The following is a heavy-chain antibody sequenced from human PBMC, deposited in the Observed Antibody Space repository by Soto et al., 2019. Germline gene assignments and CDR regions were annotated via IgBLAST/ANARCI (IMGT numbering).Heavy chain of an antibody. V-gene: IGHV4-59*01. Sequence: PSETLSLTCTVPGGSISSYYWSWIRQPPGKGLEWIGYIYYSGSTNYNPSLKSRVTISVDTSKNQFSLKLSSVTAADTAVYYCARGLDYYYGMDVWGQGTTVTVSS. CDR2: IYYSGST. D-gene: IGHD6-19*01. J-gene: IGHJ6*02. CDR1: GGSISSYY. CDR3: ARGLDYYYGMDV.